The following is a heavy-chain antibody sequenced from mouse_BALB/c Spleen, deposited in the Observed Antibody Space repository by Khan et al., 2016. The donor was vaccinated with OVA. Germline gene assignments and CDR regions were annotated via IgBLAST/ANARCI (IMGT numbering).Heavy chain of an antibody. D-gene: IGHD2-2*01. CDR3: ARFGYYDAMDY. CDR1: GFSLTDYG. CDR2: IWGDGST. V-gene: IGHV2-6-7*01. Sequence: VQLLETGPGLVAPSQSLSITCTVSGFSLTDYGVNWVRQPPGKGLEWLGMIWGDGSTDYNSGLKSRLSISKDNSKSQVFLKMNSLQTDDTARYYCARFGYYDAMDYWGQGTSVTVSS. J-gene: IGHJ4*01.